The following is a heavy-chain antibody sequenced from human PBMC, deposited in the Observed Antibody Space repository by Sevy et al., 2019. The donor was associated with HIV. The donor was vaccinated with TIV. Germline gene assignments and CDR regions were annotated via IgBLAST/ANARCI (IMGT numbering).Heavy chain of an antibody. CDR1: GFTFSGSA. CDR2: IRMKANAYAT. D-gene: IGHD1-26*01. V-gene: IGHV3-73*01. J-gene: IGHJ4*02. Sequence: GGSLRVSCAASGFTFSGSAMHWVRQASGKGLEWVGRIRMKANAYATSYATSVKGRFTVSRDDSKNTAYLQMNNLKTEDTALYYCAYSGSSSEGYYFDYWGQGTLVTVSS. CDR3: AYSGSSSEGYYFDY.